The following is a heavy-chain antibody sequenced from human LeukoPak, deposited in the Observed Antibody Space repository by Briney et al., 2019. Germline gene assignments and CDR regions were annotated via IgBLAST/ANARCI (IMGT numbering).Heavy chain of an antibody. Sequence: NPSQTLSLTCAISGDSVSSKSAAWNWIRQSPSRGLEWLGRTYYRSKWYDDYAVSVKSRITINADTSKNQFSLHLNSVTPEGTAVYYCSRSLFRQQVEPFDSWGQGILVTVSS. CDR3: SRSLFRQQVEPFDS. D-gene: IGHD6-13*01. CDR1: GDSVSSKSAA. V-gene: IGHV6-1*01. CDR2: TYYRSKWYD. J-gene: IGHJ4*02.